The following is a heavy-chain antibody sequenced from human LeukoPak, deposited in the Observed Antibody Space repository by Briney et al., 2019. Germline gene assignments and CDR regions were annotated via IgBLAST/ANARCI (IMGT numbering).Heavy chain of an antibody. V-gene: IGHV1-69*04. J-gene: IGHJ4*02. CDR3: ARSGDGYNYCFDY. CDR2: IIPIFGIA. CDR1: GGTFSGYA. D-gene: IGHD5-24*01. Sequence: ASVKVSCKASGGTFSGYAISWVRQAPGQGLEWMGRIIPIFGIANYAQKFQGRVTITADKSTSTAYMELSSLRSEDTAVYYCARSGDGYNYCFDYWGQGTLVTVSS.